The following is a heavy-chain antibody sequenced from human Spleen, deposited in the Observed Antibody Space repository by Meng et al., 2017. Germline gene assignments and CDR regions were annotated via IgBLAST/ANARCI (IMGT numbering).Heavy chain of an antibody. V-gene: IGHV4-39*07. CDR2: IHYSGRT. D-gene: IGHD3-10*01. J-gene: IGHJ5*02. CDR3: AREADLWFGELLWRHWFDP. Sequence: GSLRLSCTVSGGSISSRSYYWGWIRQPPGKGLEWIGSIHYSGRTYYNPSLKSRVTISVDTSKNQFSLKLSSVTAADTAVYYCAREADLWFGELLWRHWFDPWGQGTLVTVSS. CDR1: GGSISSRSYY.